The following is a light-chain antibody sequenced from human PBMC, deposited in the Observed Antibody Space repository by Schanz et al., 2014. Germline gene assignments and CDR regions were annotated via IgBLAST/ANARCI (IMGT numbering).Light chain of an antibody. V-gene: IGKV3-20*01. CDR1: QSVRSRF. CDR3: QSFGSSLLT. CDR2: DAI. Sequence: EIVLTQSPGTLSLSPGESATLSCRASQSVRSRFLAWYQQKPGQAPRLLIYDAISRAAGISDRFTGSGSGTDFTLTISRLEPEDFAVYYCQSFGSSLLTFGGGTRVEIK. J-gene: IGKJ4*01.